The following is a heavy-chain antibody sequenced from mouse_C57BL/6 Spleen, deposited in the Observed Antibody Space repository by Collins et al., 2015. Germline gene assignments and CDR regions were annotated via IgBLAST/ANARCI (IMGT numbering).Heavy chain of an antibody. Sequence: EVQLVESGGDLVKPGGSLKLSCAASGFTFSSYGMSWVRQTPDKRLEWVATISSGGSYTYYPDSVKGRFTISRDNAKNTLYLQMSSLKSEDTAMYYCARQGGTTASFAYWGQGTLVTVSA. J-gene: IGHJ3*01. V-gene: IGHV5-6*01. CDR2: ISSGGSYT. D-gene: IGHD1-1*01. CDR1: GFTFSSYG. CDR3: ARQGGTTASFAY.